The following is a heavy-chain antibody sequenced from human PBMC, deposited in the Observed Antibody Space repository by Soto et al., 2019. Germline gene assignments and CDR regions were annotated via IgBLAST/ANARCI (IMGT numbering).Heavy chain of an antibody. J-gene: IGHJ6*02. CDR1: GFTVSSNY. D-gene: IGHD3-3*01. CDR3: AREGSGPYYDFWSGYNYGMDV. Sequence: LGGSLRLSCAASGFTVSSNYMSWVRQAPGQGLEWVSVIYSGGSTYYADSVKGRFTISRDNSKNTLYLQMNSLRAEDTAVYYCAREGSGPYYDFWSGYNYGMDVWGQGTTVTVSS. V-gene: IGHV3-53*01. CDR2: IYSGGST.